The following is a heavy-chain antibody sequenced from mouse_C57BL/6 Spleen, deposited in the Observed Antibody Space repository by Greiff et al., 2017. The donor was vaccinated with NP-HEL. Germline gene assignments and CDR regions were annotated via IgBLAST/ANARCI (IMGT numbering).Heavy chain of an antibody. J-gene: IGHJ4*01. V-gene: IGHV1-72*01. Sequence: VQLQQPGAELVKPGASVKLSCKASGYTFTSYWMHWVKQRPGRGLEWIGRIDPNSGGTKYNEKFKGKATLTVDKPSSTAYMQLSSLTTEDSAVYYGARRGNIYYDYDYAMDYWGQGTSVTVSA. CDR1: GYTFTSYW. CDR3: ARRGNIYYDYDYAMDY. D-gene: IGHD2-4*01. CDR2: IDPNSGGT.